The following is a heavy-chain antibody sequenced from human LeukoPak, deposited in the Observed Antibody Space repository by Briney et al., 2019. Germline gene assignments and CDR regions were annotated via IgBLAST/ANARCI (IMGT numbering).Heavy chain of an antibody. CDR1: GGSISSGDYY. V-gene: IGHV4-30-4*01. CDR2: IYYSGST. Sequence: SETLSLTCTVSGGSISSGDYYWSWIRQPPGKGLEWIGYIYYSGSTYYNPSLKSRATISVDTSKNQFSLKLSSVTAADTAVYYCASRVVVRGVISFDYWGQGTLVTVSS. D-gene: IGHD3-10*01. CDR3: ASRVVVRGVISFDY. J-gene: IGHJ4*02.